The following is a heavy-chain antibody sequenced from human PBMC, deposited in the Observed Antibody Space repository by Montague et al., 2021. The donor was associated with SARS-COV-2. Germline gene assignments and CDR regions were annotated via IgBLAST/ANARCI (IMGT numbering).Heavy chain of an antibody. J-gene: IGHJ6*02. Sequence: TLSLTCTVSGGAINRGDYYWTWIRQPPGTGLEWIGNIYSTGDTSYSPSLKGRVGISLDTSKNQVSLNLRSVAAADTAVYYCAREVVHVDVLTDIPKILYYGLDVWGQGTTVVVSS. CDR3: AREVVHVDVLTDIPKILYYGLDV. D-gene: IGHD2-21*02. V-gene: IGHV4-30-4*08. CDR1: GGAINRGDYY. CDR2: IYSTGDT.